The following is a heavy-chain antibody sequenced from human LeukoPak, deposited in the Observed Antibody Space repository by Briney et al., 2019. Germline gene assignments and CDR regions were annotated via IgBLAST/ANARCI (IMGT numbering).Heavy chain of an antibody. J-gene: IGHJ3*02. CDR2: INWNGDST. D-gene: IGHD3-10*01. V-gene: IGHV3-20*04. CDR3: ARGWVGELSDI. CDR1: GLIFDDFG. Sequence: PGGSLRLSCEASGLIFDDFGMSWVRQAPGKGLEWVAGINWNGDSTDYADSVKGRFTTSRDNAKKSLYLQMNSLRAEDTVFYYCARGWVGELSDIWGQGTMVTVSS.